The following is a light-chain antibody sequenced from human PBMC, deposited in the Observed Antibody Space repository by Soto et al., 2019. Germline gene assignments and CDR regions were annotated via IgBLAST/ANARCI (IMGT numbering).Light chain of an antibody. CDR2: AAS. CDR1: QSITNY. J-gene: IGKJ2*01. Sequence: DIQMTQSPSSLSVSVGDRVTITCRASQSITNYLNWYQQKPGKAPKLLVYAASSLQSGVPSRFSGSGSGTDFTLTISSLQPEDFATYYCQQSSSNPYTFGQGTKLEI. CDR3: QQSSSNPYT. V-gene: IGKV1-39*01.